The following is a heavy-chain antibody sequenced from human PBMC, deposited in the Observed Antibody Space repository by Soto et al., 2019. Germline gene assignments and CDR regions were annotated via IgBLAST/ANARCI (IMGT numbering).Heavy chain of an antibody. CDR2: IHHSGNT. CDR1: GGSISSSNW. Sequence: SETLSLTCAVSGGSISSSNWWSWARQSPGKGLEWIGEIHHSGNTHYNPSLKSRVTISIDKSKNQFSLNLSSVIAADTAVYHCVKNSNPYYFDYWGQGTLVTVSS. D-gene: IGHD2-15*01. CDR3: VKNSNPYYFDY. J-gene: IGHJ4*02. V-gene: IGHV4-4*02.